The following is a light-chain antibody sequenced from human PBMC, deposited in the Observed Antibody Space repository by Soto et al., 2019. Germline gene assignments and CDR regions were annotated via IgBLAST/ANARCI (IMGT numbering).Light chain of an antibody. V-gene: IGKV3-11*01. CDR3: QQTYDSLVS. J-gene: IGKJ4*01. CDR2: DAS. CDR1: QSVSSY. Sequence: ESVLTQSPATLSLSRGERATLSCRASQSVSSYLAWYQQKPGQAPRLLIYDASNTATGIPARFSGSGSGTDFTLTISSLQPEDFGTYYCQQTYDSLVSFGGGTKVDIK.